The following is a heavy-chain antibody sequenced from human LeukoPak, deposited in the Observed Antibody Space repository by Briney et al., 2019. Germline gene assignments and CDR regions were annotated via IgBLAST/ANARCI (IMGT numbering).Heavy chain of an antibody. Sequence: GGSLRLSCAASGFSFTSYWMHWVRQAPGKGLVWVSCINLDGSGTTYADSVKGRFTISRDNAKNTLFLQMNSLRAEDTAVYYCAELGITMIGGVWGKGTTVTISS. J-gene: IGHJ6*04. V-gene: IGHV3-74*01. CDR2: INLDGSGT. CDR1: GFSFTSYW. CDR3: AELGITMIGGV. D-gene: IGHD3-10*02.